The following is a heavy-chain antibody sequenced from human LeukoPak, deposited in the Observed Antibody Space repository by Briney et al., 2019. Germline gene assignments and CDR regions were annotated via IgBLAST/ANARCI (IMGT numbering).Heavy chain of an antibody. D-gene: IGHD3-22*01. J-gene: IGHJ4*02. V-gene: IGHV3-23*01. CDR3: ASPPLYYYDSSGYYFFDY. CDR2: ISGSGDNT. Sequence: PGGSLRLSCAASGFTFDNYAMTWVRQAPGKGLEWVSGISGSGDNTYYADSVKGRFTISRDNSKNTLYLQMNSLRAEDTAVYYCASPPLYYYDSSGYYFFDYWGQGTLVTVSS. CDR1: GFTFDNYA.